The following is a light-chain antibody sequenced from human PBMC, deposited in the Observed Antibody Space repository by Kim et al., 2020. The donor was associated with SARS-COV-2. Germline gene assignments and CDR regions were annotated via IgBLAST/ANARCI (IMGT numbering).Light chain of an antibody. Sequence: GQRVTIPCSGSSSNIGSNYVYWYQQLPGTAPKLLIYRNNQRPSGVPDRFSGSNSGTSASLAISGLRSEDEADYYCAAWDDSLSGWVFGGGTQLTVL. CDR2: RNN. J-gene: IGLJ3*02. CDR1: SSNIGSNY. CDR3: AAWDDSLSGWV. V-gene: IGLV1-47*01.